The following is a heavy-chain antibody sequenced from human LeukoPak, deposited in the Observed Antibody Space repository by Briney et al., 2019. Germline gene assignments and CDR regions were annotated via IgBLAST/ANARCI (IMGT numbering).Heavy chain of an antibody. CDR1: GGSISSYY. CDR2: IYYSGST. CDR3: ARGTGEFDY. V-gene: IGHV4-59*01. J-gene: IGHJ4*02. Sequence: SETLSLTCIVSGGSISSYYWSWIRQPPGKGLEWIGYIYYSGSTNYNPFLKSRVTISVDTSKNQFSLKLSSVTAADTAVYYCARGTGEFDYWGQGTLVTVSS. D-gene: IGHD3-10*01.